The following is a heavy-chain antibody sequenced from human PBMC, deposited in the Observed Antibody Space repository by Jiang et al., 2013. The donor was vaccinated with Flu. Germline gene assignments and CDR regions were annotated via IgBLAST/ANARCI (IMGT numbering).Heavy chain of an antibody. CDR2: IFYSGST. V-gene: IGHV4-59*08. D-gene: IGHD6-19*01. Sequence: PGLVKPSETLSLTCTVSGGSISSDYWSWIRQPPGKKLEWIGYIFYSGSTHYNPSLRSRVTISTDTSKNQFSLKLSVVTAADTAVYYCARTIAVAGTFAMNVWGQGTTVTVSS. CDR3: ARTIAVAGTFAMNV. J-gene: IGHJ6*02. CDR1: GGSISSDY.